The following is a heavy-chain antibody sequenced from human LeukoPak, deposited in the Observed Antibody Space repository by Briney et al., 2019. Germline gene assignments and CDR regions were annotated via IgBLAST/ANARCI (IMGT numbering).Heavy chain of an antibody. V-gene: IGHV3-23*01. CDR2: ISGSGGTT. D-gene: IGHD1-7*01. Sequence: PGRSLRLSCPASGFTFGNYGMSWVRQAPGKGLEWVSGISGSGGTTDYADSVKGRFTISRDNSKNILYLQMNSLRAEDTATYYCAKYPGTTELDSWGQGTLVTVSS. CDR3: AKYPGTTELDS. CDR1: GFTFGNYG. J-gene: IGHJ4*02.